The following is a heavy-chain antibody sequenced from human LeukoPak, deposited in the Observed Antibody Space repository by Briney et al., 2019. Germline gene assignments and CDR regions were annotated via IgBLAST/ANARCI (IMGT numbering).Heavy chain of an antibody. Sequence: KPSETLSLTSEVSGGAFSGHLWTWIRQPPGKGLEWIGQINHIGDINYNASLGSRLTISVDTSKTQFSLKLTPLTAADTAIYYCARRGIYLVMGGFDIWGQGTLVAVSS. CDR1: GGAFSGHL. CDR2: INHIGDI. J-gene: IGHJ3*02. V-gene: IGHV4-34*01. D-gene: IGHD3-10*01. CDR3: ARRGIYLVMGGFDI.